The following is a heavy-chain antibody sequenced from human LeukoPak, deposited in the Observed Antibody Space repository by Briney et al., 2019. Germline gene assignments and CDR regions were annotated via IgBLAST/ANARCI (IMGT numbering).Heavy chain of an antibody. CDR1: GYTFTGYY. CDR3: ARYYDILTGEVYYYYMDV. CDR2: INPNSGGT. J-gene: IGHJ6*03. V-gene: IGHV1-2*06. Sequence: GASVKASCKASGYTFTGYYMHWVRQAPGQGLEWMGRINPNSGGTNYAQKFQGRVTMTRDTSISTAYMELSRLRSDDTAVYYCARYYDILTGEVYYYYMDVWGKGTTVTVSS. D-gene: IGHD3-9*01.